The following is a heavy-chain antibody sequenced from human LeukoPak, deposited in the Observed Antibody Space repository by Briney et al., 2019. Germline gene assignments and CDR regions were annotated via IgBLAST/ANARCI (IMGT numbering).Heavy chain of an antibody. D-gene: IGHD6-13*01. J-gene: IGHJ2*01. CDR2: IYYSGST. CDR1: GGSIRNYY. Sequence: SETLSLTCTVSGGSIRNYYWSWIRQPPGKGLEWIGYIYYSGSTNYNPSLKSRITISVDTSKNQFSLKLSSVTAADTAVYYCARVYYSSSYDYWYFDLWGRGTLVTVSS. CDR3: ARVYYSSSYDYWYFDL. V-gene: IGHV4-59*01.